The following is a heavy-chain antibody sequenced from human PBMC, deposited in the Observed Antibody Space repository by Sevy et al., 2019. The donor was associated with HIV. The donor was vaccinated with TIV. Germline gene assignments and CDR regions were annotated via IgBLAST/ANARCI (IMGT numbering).Heavy chain of an antibody. CDR3: AKVDRPIMVRGVITPFDY. CDR1: GFTFSSYA. V-gene: IGHV3-23*01. Sequence: GGSLRLSCAASGFTFSSYAMSWVRQAPGKGLKWVSAISGSGGSTYYADSVKGRFTISRDNSKNTLYLQMNSLRAEDTAVYYCAKVDRPIMVRGVITPFDYWGPGTLVTVSS. D-gene: IGHD3-10*01. CDR2: ISGSGGST. J-gene: IGHJ4*02.